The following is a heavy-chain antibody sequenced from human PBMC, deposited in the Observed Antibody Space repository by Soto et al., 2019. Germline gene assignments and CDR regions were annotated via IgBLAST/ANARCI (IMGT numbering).Heavy chain of an antibody. D-gene: IGHD1-26*01. CDR1: GLTFSSYW. J-gene: IGHJ2*01. CDR2: INSDGSST. V-gene: IGHV3-74*01. Sequence: PGGSLRLSCAASGLTFSSYWMHWVRQAPGKGLVWVSRINSDGSSTNYADSVKGRFTISRDNAKNTLYLQMNSLRAEDTAVYYCARGGSLNWYFDLWGRGTLVTVSS. CDR3: ARGGSLNWYFDL.